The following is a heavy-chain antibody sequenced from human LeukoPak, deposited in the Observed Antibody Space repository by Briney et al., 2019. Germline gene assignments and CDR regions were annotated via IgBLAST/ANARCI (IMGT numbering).Heavy chain of an antibody. CDR3: ATDLCGGACYLPLLDY. J-gene: IGHJ4*02. CDR1: GYTLTELS. CDR2: FDPEDGET. Sequence: ASVKVSCKVSGYTLTELSMHWVRQAPGKGLEWMGGFDPEDGETIYAQKFQGRVTMTEDTSTDTAYMELSSLGSEDTAVYSCATDLCGGACYLPLLDYWGQGPLVPVSS. D-gene: IGHD2-21*02. V-gene: IGHV1-24*01.